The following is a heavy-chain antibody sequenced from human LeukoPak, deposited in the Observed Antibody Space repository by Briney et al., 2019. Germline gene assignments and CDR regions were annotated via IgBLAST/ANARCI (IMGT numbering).Heavy chain of an antibody. J-gene: IGHJ4*02. V-gene: IGHV3-21*01. CDR3: ARERCSGGSCYGHFDY. Sequence: GGSLRLSCAASGFTFSSYSMNWVRQAPGKGLEWVSSISSSSSYIYYADSVKGRFTISRDNAKNSLYLQMNSLRAEDTAVYYCARERCSGGSCYGHFDYWGQGTLVTVSS. CDR2: ISSSSSYI. CDR1: GFTFSSYS. D-gene: IGHD2-15*01.